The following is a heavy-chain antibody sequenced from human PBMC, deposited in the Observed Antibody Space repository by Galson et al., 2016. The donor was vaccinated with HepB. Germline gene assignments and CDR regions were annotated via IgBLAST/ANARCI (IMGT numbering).Heavy chain of an antibody. D-gene: IGHD6-19*01. V-gene: IGHV3-48*02. CDR1: GFTFSSYS. CDR2: ISYSSTI. Sequence: SLRLSCAASGFTFSSYSMNWVRQAPGKGLEWVSYISYSSTIYYADSVKGRFTLSRDNAKNSLYLQMNSLRDEDTALYYCATAYSSGWYFAYWGQGTLVTVSS. CDR3: ATAYSSGWYFAY. J-gene: IGHJ4*02.